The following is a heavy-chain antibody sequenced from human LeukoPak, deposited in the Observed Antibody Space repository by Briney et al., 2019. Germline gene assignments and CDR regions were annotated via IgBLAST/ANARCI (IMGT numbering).Heavy chain of an antibody. CDR3: ARRAGAYSHPYDY. CDR2: ISSISNTI. J-gene: IGHJ4*02. V-gene: IGHV3-48*01. CDR1: GFTFSNYN. Sequence: GGSLRLSCAASGFTFSNYNMNWVRQAPGKGLEWISYISSISNTIYYADSVKGRFTISTDSAKNSLYLQMNSLRAEDTAVYYCARRAGAYSHPYDYWGQGTLVTVSS. D-gene: IGHD4/OR15-4a*01.